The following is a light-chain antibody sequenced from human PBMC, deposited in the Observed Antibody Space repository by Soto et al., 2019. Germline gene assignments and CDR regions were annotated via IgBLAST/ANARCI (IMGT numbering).Light chain of an antibody. CDR2: DVS. CDR1: SSDIGAYNY. CDR3: CSYAGAYIYV. J-gene: IGLJ1*01. Sequence: QSALTQPRSVSGSPGQSVTISCTGTSSDIGAYNYVSWYQQHPGKVPKLMLYDVSKRPSGVPDRFSGSKSGNTASLTISGLQADDEADYYCCSYAGAYIYVFATGTTLTVL. V-gene: IGLV2-11*01.